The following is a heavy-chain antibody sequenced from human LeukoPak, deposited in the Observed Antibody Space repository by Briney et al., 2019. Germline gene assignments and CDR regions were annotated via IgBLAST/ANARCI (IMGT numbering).Heavy chain of an antibody. Sequence: ASVKVSCKASGYTFTSYYMHWVRQAPGQGLEWMGIINPSGGSTSYAQKFQGRVTMTRDTSTSTVYMELISLRSEDTAVYYCARDGGSWDPAARNNWFDPWGQGTLVTVSS. D-gene: IGHD2-2*01. CDR3: ARDGGSWDPAARNNWFDP. V-gene: IGHV1-46*01. CDR2: INPSGGST. J-gene: IGHJ5*02. CDR1: GYTFTSYY.